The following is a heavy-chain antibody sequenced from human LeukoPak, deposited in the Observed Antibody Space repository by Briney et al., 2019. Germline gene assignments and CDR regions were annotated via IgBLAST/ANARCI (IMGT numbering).Heavy chain of an antibody. CDR3: ARRAGAYTHPYDY. J-gene: IGHJ4*02. Sequence: PGGSLRLSCTVSGFTVSSNSMSWVRKAPGKGLEWVSFIYSAGSIHYSDYVKGRCTISIDNSKNTLYLQMNRLRAEDTAVYYCARRAGAYTHPYDYWGQGTLVTVSS. V-gene: IGHV3-53*01. CDR1: GFTVSSNS. D-gene: IGHD3-16*01. CDR2: IYSAGSI.